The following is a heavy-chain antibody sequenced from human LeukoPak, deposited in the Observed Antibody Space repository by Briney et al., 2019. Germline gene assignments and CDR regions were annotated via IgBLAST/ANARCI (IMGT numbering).Heavy chain of an antibody. Sequence: SETLSLTCTVSGGSISSYYWSWIRQPPGKGLEWIGYIYYSGSTNYNPSLKSRVTISVDTSKNQFSLKLSSVPAAATPVYYCARDLNFAPTWFAPGAREPWSPSPQ. V-gene: IGHV4-59*01. CDR1: GGSISSYY. J-gene: IGHJ5*02. CDR2: IYYSGST. D-gene: IGHD3-9*01. CDR3: ARDLNFAPTWFAP.